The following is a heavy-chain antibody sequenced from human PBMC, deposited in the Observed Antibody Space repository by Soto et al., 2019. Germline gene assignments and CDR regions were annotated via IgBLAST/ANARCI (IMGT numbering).Heavy chain of an antibody. J-gene: IGHJ3*02. CDR3: ARWGVGYSSGWNADAFDI. V-gene: IGHV4-31*03. CDR2: IYYSGST. CDR1: GGSISSGGYY. D-gene: IGHD6-19*01. Sequence: QVQLQESGPGLVKPSQTLSLTCTVSGGSISSGGYYWSWIRQHPGKGLEWIGYIYYSGSTYYNPSLKRRVTISVETSKNQFSLKLSSVTAADTAVYYCARWGVGYSSGWNADAFDIWGQGTMVTVSS.